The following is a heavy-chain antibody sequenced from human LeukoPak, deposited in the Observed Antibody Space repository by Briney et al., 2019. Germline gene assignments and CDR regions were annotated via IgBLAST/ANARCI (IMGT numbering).Heavy chain of an antibody. CDR3: ARDQDTAMVTYFDY. Sequence: SGGSLRLSCAASGFTFSDYYMSWIRQAPGKGLEWVSYISSSSSYTNYADSVEGRFTISRDNAKNSLYLQMNSLRAEDTAVYYCARDQDTAMVTYFDYWGQGTLVTVSS. CDR1: GFTFSDYY. D-gene: IGHD5-18*01. V-gene: IGHV3-11*06. J-gene: IGHJ4*02. CDR2: ISSSSSYT.